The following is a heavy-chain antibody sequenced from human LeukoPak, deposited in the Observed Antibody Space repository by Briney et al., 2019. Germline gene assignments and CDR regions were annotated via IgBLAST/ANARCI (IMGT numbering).Heavy chain of an antibody. CDR1: GDSINNDNYY. D-gene: IGHD1-26*01. CDR2: VYHNGHT. J-gene: IGHJ4*01. CDR3: ASVLQSGTYPRGSDYYFDS. V-gene: IGHV4-39*02. Sequence: PSETLSLTCYVSGDSINNDNYYWGWVRQSPGAGLEWLGSVYHNGHTIYTPSLKSRLTLSVDTSKNHFSLNLTSATAADTAVYFCASVLQSGTYPRGSDYYFDSWGRGTLVTVTS.